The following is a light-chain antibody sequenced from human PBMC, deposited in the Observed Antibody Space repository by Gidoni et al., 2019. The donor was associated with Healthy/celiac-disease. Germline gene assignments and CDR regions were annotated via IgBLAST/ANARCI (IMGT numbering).Light chain of an antibody. Sequence: IQMTQSHSTLSASVGDRVTITCRASQSISSWLAWYQQKQGKAPTLLIYKASSLESGVPSRFSGSGSXTEFTLTISXXQPXXFAXXXCQXXXSXXXTFXXXTKVEIK. CDR1: QSISSW. V-gene: IGKV1-5*03. J-gene: IGKJ4*01. CDR3: QXXXSXXXT. CDR2: KAS.